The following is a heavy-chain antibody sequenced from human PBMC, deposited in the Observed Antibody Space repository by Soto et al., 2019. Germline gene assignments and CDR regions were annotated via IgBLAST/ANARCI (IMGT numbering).Heavy chain of an antibody. CDR1: GDSVSSNNAA. D-gene: IGHD4-4*01. Sequence: SQTLSLTCAISGDSVSSNNAAWNWIRQSPSRGLEWLGRTYYRSKWYNDYAASVKSRITISPDTSKNQVSLQLNSVTPEDTAVYYCATLAPYSSAATAIYCWCQRTPVTISS. CDR2: TYYRSKWYN. V-gene: IGHV6-1*01. CDR3: ATLAPYSSAATAIYC. J-gene: IGHJ4*02.